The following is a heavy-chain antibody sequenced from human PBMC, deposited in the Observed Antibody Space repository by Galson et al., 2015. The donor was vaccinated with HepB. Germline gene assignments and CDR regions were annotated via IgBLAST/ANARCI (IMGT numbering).Heavy chain of an antibody. V-gene: IGHV3-48*04. Sequence: SLRLSCAASGFTFSSYSMNWVRQAPGKGLEWVSYISSSSSTIYYADSVKGRFTISRDNAKNSLYLQMNSLRAEDTAVYYCAREALDYSYGSNDAFDIWGQGTMVTVSS. CDR3: AREALDYSYGSNDAFDI. CDR1: GFTFSSYS. CDR2: ISSSSSTI. J-gene: IGHJ3*02. D-gene: IGHD5-18*01.